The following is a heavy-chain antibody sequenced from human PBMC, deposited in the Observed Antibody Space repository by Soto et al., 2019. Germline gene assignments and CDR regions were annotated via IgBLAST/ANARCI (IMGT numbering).Heavy chain of an antibody. CDR2: IYYNGSP. V-gene: IGHV4-31*03. J-gene: IGHJ4*02. D-gene: IGHD6-19*01. CDR1: GGSISSGGYY. Sequence: QVQLQESGPGLVKPSQTLSLTCTGSGGSISSGGYYWSWIRQHPGKGLDWIGYIYYNGSPYHNPSLKSRVTISIDTSKNQFSLELRYVTAADTAVYYCARQNPYSSGSYYFDFWGQGTLVTVSS. CDR3: ARQNPYSSGSYYFDF.